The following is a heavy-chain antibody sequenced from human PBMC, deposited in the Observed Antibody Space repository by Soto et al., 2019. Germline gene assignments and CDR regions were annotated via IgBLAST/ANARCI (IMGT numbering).Heavy chain of an antibody. CDR2: IYSGGST. D-gene: IGHD5-18*01. J-gene: IGHJ4*02. Sequence: EVQLVESGGGLVQPGGSLRLSCAASGVTVSSNYMSWVRQAPGKGLEWVSVIYSGGSTYYADSVKGRFTISRDNSKNTLYLQMNSLRAEETAVYYWARHGYNYGGGYFDYWGQGTLVTVSS. CDR1: GVTVSSNY. V-gene: IGHV3-66*04. CDR3: ARHGYNYGGGYFDY.